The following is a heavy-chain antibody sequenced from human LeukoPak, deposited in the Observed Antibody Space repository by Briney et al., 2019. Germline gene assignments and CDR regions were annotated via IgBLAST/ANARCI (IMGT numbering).Heavy chain of an antibody. CDR1: GYTFTSYD. J-gene: IGHJ6*02. D-gene: IGHD3-3*01. Sequence: ASVKVSCKASGYTFTSYDINWVRQATGQGLEWMGWMNPNGGNTGYAQKFQGRVTMTRNTSISTAYMELSSLRSEDTAVYYCARRPGRITIFGVVIPSGMDVWGQGTTVTVSS. CDR3: ARRPGRITIFGVVIPSGMDV. CDR2: MNPNGGNT. V-gene: IGHV1-8*01.